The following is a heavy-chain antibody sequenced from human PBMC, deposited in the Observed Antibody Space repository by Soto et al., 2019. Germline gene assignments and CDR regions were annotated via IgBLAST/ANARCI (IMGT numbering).Heavy chain of an antibody. CDR1: GFTFSDYW. D-gene: IGHD2-2*01. CDR2: IKFDGSEK. V-gene: IGHV3-7*03. CDR3: VKDGGYCSSSTCYSPRNHYFDS. Sequence: GGSLRLSCEASGFTFSDYWMSWVRQAPGKGPGWVANIKFDGSEKQYVDSVRGRFTISRDNSRNSLFLQMNSLRAGDTAVYYCVKDGGYCSSSTCYSPRNHYFDSWGQGTLVTVSS. J-gene: IGHJ4*02.